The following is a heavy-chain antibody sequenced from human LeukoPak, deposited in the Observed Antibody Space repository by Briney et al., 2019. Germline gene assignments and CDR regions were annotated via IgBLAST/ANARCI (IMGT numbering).Heavy chain of an antibody. V-gene: IGHV5-51*01. CDR1: GYSFTRKW. J-gene: IGHJ5*02. Sequence: GESLKISCKGSGYSFTRKWIGWVRQMPGKGLEWMGIIYPGDSDTRYSPSFQGQVTISADKSISTAYLQWSSLKASDTAMYYCARLRASIAAAGTSGFDPWGQGTLVTVSS. CDR2: IYPGDSDT. D-gene: IGHD6-13*01. CDR3: ARLRASIAAAGTSGFDP.